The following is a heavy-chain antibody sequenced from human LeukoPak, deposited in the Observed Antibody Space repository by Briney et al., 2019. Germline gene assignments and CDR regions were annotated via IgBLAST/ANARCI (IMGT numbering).Heavy chain of an antibody. CDR1: GFTFNNYA. CDR3: AKSRGSGLFDY. V-gene: IGHV3-23*01. Sequence: GGSLRLSCVSSGFTFNNYAMNWVRQAPGKGLEWVSSISGSGSITYYADSVKGRFTISRDNSKNTLYLQMNSLRAEDTAVYYCAKSRGSGLFDYWGQGTLVTVAS. D-gene: IGHD3-10*01. CDR2: ISGSGSIT. J-gene: IGHJ4*02.